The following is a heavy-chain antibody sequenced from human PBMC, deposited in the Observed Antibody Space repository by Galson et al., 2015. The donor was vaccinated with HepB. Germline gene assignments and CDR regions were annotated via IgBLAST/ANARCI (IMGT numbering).Heavy chain of an antibody. J-gene: IGHJ4*02. CDR1: GFTFSSYS. D-gene: IGHD6-13*01. CDR3: ARDSGSSWGY. V-gene: IGHV3-48*01. Sequence: SLRLSCAASGFTFSSYSMNWVRQAPGKGLEWVSYISSSSTIYYADSVKGRFTISRDNSKNTLYLQMNSLRAEDTAVYYCARDSGSSWGYWGQGTLVTVSS. CDR2: ISSSSTI.